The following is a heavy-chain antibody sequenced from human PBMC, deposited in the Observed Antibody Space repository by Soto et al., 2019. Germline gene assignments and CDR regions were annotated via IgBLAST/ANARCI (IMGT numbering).Heavy chain of an antibody. CDR1: GGSVSSGSYY. Sequence: TSETLSLTCTVSGGSVSSGSYYWSWIRQPPGKGLEWIGYIYYSGSTNYNPSLKSRVTISVDTSKNQFSLKLSSVTAADTAVYYCAGGLYYDFWSGYWALNYWGQGTLVTVSS. D-gene: IGHD3-3*01. V-gene: IGHV4-61*01. J-gene: IGHJ4*02. CDR2: IYYSGST. CDR3: AGGLYYDFWSGYWALNY.